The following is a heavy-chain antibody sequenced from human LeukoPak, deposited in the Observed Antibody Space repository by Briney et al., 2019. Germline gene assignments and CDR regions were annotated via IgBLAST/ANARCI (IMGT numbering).Heavy chain of an antibody. CDR1: AYNFATYW. J-gene: IGHJ3*01. CDR3: ARGLGELLPPDAFDL. Sequence: AESLKSSSKGSAYNFATYWIACVRQMPPKDLQWMGVFYPGDSDSKYRPSFQGQVTISADKSISTAYLHLSSLKASDTAIYYCARGLGELLPPDAFDLWGQGTLVTVSS. CDR2: FYPGDSDS. V-gene: IGHV5-51*01. D-gene: IGHD3-16*01.